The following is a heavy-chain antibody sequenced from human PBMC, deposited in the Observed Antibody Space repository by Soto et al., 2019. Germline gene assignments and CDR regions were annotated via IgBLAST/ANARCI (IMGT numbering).Heavy chain of an antibody. CDR3: ARGVGYCSSTSCPYNWFDP. V-gene: IGHV1-2*02. D-gene: IGHD2-2*01. CDR2: INPNSGGT. Sequence: ASVNVSCQASGYTFTGYYMHGVRRAPGQVLEWMGWINPNSGGTNYAQKFQGGVTMTRDTSISTAYMGLSRLRSDDTAVYYCARGVGYCSSTSCPYNWFDPWGQGTLVTVSS. CDR1: GYTFTGYY. J-gene: IGHJ5*02.